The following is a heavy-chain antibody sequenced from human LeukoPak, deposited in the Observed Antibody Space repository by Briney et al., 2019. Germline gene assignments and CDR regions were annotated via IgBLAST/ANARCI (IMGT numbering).Heavy chain of an antibody. CDR2: IYYSGST. CDR1: GGSINSYY. CDR3: ARLFHPALSGNYPFDY. J-gene: IGHJ4*02. V-gene: IGHV4-59*01. Sequence: SETLSLTCTVSGGSINSYYWSWIRQPPGKGLEWIAYIYYSGSTSYNPSLKSRVTISVDTSKNQFSLKLNSVTAADTAMYYCARLFHPALSGNYPFDYWGQGTLVTISS. D-gene: IGHD1-26*01.